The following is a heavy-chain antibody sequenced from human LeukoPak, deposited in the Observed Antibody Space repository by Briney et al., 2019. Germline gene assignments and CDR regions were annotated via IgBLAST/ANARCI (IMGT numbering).Heavy chain of an antibody. D-gene: IGHD6-13*01. CDR2: ISGSGGST. CDR3: EKDHRGHSSNWFDC. J-gene: IGHJ5*01. V-gene: IGHV3-23*01. Sequence: PGGSLRLSCAASGFTFSNYAMSGVGQDPAKELEGVSGISGSGGSTYYADSVKGRFAISRDNSKNTLYLQMNRQRAEHTAVYYCEKDHRGHSSNWFDCGGQGTLLTVSS. CDR1: GFTFSNYA.